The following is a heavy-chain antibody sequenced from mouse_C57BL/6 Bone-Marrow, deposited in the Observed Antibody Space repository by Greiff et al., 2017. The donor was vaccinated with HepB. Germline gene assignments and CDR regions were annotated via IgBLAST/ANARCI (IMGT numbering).Heavy chain of an antibody. CDR1: GYTFTNYW. CDR3: ARLDGYYPAY. CDR2: IYPGGGYT. Sequence: VQRVESGAELVRPGTSVKMSCKASGYTFTNYWIGWAKQRPGHGLEWIGDIYPGGGYTNYNEKFKGKATLTADKSSSTAYMQFSSLTSEDSAIYYCARLDGYYPAYWGQGTLVTVSA. J-gene: IGHJ3*01. V-gene: IGHV1-63*01. D-gene: IGHD2-3*01.